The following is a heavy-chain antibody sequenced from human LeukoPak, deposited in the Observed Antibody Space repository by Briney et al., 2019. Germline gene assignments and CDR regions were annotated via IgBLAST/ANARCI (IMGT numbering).Heavy chain of an antibody. D-gene: IGHD1-26*01. CDR2: IRSRAYGGTT. CDR3: TTDSRWELLNLGY. Sequence: PVGSLRLSCTTSGITFGDHAMSWVRQAPVKGLEWIGYIRSRAYGGTTEYAASVKGRFTISRDDSKSVAYLQMNSLKTEDTAVYYCTTDSRWELLNLGYWGQGTLVTVSS. J-gene: IGHJ4*02. CDR1: GITFGDHA. V-gene: IGHV3-49*04.